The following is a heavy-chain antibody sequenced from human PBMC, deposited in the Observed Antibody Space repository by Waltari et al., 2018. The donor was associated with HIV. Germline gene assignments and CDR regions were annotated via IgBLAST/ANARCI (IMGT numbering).Heavy chain of an antibody. CDR3: AKQGFTDRSGYFDVFDI. CDR1: GFFLRSNA. J-gene: IGHJ3*02. Sequence: EMQLLAAVAGLVHTAGSVTPACQAFGFFLRSNATRWFRPASGKGLEWVSSISGSGDSIYYADFVKGRFTISRDNSKNTLYLQMNSLTVGDTAVYHCAKQGFTDRSGYFDVFDIWGEGRMVAVSS. D-gene: IGHD3-22*01. V-gene: IGHV3-23*01. CDR2: ISGSGDSI.